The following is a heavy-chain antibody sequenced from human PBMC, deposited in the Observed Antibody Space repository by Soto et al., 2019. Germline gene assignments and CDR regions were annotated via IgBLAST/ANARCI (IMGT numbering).Heavy chain of an antibody. V-gene: IGHV1-18*01. CDR2: ISAYNGNT. J-gene: IGHJ4*02. Sequence: QVQLVQSGAEVKKPGASVKVSCKXSGYXFTSYGISWVRQAPGQGLEWMGWISAYNGNTNYAQKLQGRVTMTTDTSTSTAYMELRSLRSDXXXXXXXXXXXXXIXYWGQGTLVTVSS. CDR3: XXXXXXIXY. CDR1: GYXFTSYG.